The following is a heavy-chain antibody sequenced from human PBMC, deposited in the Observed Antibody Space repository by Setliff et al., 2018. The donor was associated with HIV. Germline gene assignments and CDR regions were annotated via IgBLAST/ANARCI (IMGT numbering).Heavy chain of an antibody. Sequence: ASVKVSCKSSGYPFADHYLHWVRQAPGQGLQWMGWINPRSGVTKYAQNFQGRFIMTTDTTINTAYMQLERLTSDDTALYYCARDSGTNDHFLSPYYGALDFWGLGTLVTVPQ. J-gene: IGHJ4*02. CDR2: INPRSGVT. V-gene: IGHV1-2*02. CDR3: ARDSGTNDHFLSPYYGALDF. D-gene: IGHD3-3*02. CDR1: GYPFADHY.